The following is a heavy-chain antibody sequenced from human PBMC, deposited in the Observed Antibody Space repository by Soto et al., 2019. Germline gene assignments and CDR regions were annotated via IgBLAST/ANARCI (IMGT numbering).Heavy chain of an antibody. CDR2: IYYSGST. J-gene: IGHJ5*02. CDR1: GGSISSGGYY. Sequence: PSETLSLTCTVSGGSISSGGYYWSWIRQHPGKGLEWIGYIYYSGSTYYNPSLKSRVTISVDTSKNQFSLKLSSVTAADTAAYYCARAVAARPFDPWGQGTLVTVSS. D-gene: IGHD6-6*01. V-gene: IGHV4-31*03. CDR3: ARAVAARPFDP.